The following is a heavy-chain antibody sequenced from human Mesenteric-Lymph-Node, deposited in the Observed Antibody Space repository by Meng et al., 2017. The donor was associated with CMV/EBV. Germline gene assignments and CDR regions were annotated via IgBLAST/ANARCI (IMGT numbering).Heavy chain of an antibody. CDR2: INWNGGST. CDR3: VRDSGVQFSYFDY. D-gene: IGHD4-11*01. J-gene: IGHJ4*02. V-gene: IGHV3-20*04. CDR1: GFTFSSYA. Sequence: GGSLRLSCATSGFTFSSYAMNWVRQAPGKGLEWVSGINWNGGSTGYGDSVKGRFTISRDNAKNSLYLQMNNLRAEDTALYYCVRDSGVQFSYFDYWGQGTLVTVSS.